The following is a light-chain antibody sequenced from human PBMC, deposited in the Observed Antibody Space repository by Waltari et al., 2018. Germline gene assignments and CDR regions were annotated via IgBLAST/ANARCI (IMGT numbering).Light chain of an antibody. CDR3: QQYDGSILT. V-gene: IGKV3-20*01. CDR1: QTINNNF. Sequence: IVLTQSPDTLSLSPGQRATLSCRASQTINNNFLVGNQQQPGQAPRLLIHGASRRATGFPDRFSGSGSGTDFTLTISRLEPEDDAVYYCQQYDGSILTFGGGTKVEI. J-gene: IGKJ4*01. CDR2: GAS.